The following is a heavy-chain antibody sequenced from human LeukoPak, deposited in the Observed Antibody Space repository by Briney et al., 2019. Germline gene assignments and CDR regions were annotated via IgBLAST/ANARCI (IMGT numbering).Heavy chain of an antibody. J-gene: IGHJ4*02. CDR2: IIPILGIA. CDR3: ARDYIAVAGTPLDY. CDR1: GGTFSSYA. Sequence: ASVKVSCKASGGTFSSYAISWVRQAPGQGLEWMGRIIPILGIANYAQKFQGRVTITADKSTSTAYMELSSLRSEDTVVYYCARDYIAVAGTPLDYWGQGTLVTVSS. V-gene: IGHV1-69*04. D-gene: IGHD6-19*01.